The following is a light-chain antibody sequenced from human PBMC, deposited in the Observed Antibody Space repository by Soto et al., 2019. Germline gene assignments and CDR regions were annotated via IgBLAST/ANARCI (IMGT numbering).Light chain of an antibody. CDR2: EVS. CDR1: SSDVGSYNR. J-gene: IGLJ1*01. CDR3: SSYTSSSTYV. Sequence: QSALTQPPSVSGSPGQSATISCTGTSSDVGSYNRVSWYQQPPGTAPKLMIYEVSNRPSGVPDRFSGSTSGNTASLTISGLQAEDEADYYCSSYTSSSTYVFGSGTKVTVL. V-gene: IGLV2-18*02.